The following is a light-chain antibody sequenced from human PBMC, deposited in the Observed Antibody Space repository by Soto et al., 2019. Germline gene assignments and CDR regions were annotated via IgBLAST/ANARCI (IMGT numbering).Light chain of an antibody. CDR1: QSVSSSY. CDR3: QHYGSSPRWT. CDR2: VAY. J-gene: IGKJ1*01. V-gene: IGKV3-20*01. Sequence: EIVLTQSPGTLSLSPGERATLSCRASQSVSSSYLAWYQQKPGQAPRLLIYVAYSRATGIPDRFSGSGSGTDFTLTISRLEPEDFAVYYCQHYGSSPRWTFGQGTKVEIK.